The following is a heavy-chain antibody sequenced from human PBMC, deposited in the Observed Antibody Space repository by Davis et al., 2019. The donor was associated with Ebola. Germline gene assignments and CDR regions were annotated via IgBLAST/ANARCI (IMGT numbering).Heavy chain of an antibody. CDR1: GYTLSEFS. CDR3: ARDPNWFDP. Sequence: SVKVSCKVFGYTLSEFSMHWVRQAPGQGLEWMGRIIPILGIANYAQKFQGRVTITADKSTSTAYMELSSLRSEDTAVYYCARDPNWFDPWGQGTLVTVSS. J-gene: IGHJ5*02. CDR2: IIPILGIA. V-gene: IGHV1-69*04.